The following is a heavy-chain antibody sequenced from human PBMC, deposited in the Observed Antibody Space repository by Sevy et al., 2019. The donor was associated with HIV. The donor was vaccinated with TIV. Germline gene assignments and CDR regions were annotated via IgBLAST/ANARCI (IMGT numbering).Heavy chain of an antibody. D-gene: IGHD2-2*01. CDR2: IYNSGST. CDR1: GGFVTSTSYY. J-gene: IGHJ6*02. CDR3: ARRYCSSTSGYVPGYYGMDV. V-gene: IGHV4-39*01. Sequence: SETLSLTCTVSGGFVTSTSYYWAWIRQSPGKGLEWIGSIYNSGSTYYNPSLKSRVTISVHTSKNQFSLKLSSVTAADTAVYYCARRYCSSTSGYVPGYYGMDVWGQGTTVTVSS.